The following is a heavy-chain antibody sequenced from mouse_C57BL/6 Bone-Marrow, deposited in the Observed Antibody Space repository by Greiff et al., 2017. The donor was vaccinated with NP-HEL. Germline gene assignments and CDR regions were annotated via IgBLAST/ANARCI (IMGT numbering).Heavy chain of an antibody. CDR1: GFNIKDYY. D-gene: IGHD1-1*01. CDR3: ARTGYGSSSTWFAY. V-gene: IGHV14-2*01. Sequence: EVQLQQSGAELVKPGASVKLSCTASGFNIKDYYMHWVKQRTEQGLEWIGRIDPEDGETKYAPKFPGKATITAANSSNTAYLQRSGLTSEDTAVYYCARTGYGSSSTWFAYWGQGTLVTVSA. CDR2: IDPEDGET. J-gene: IGHJ3*01.